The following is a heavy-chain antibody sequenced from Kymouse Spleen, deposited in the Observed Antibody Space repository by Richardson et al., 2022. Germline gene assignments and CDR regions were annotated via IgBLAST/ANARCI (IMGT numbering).Heavy chain of an antibody. J-gene: IGHJ5*02. CDR1: GGSFSGYY. CDR2: INHSGST. D-gene: IGHD6-19*01. V-gene: IGHV4-34*01. Sequence: QVQLQQWGAGLLKPSETLSLTCAVYGGSFSGYYWSWIRQPPGKGLEWIGEINHSGSTNYNPSLKSRVTISVDTSKNQFSLKLSSVTAADTAVYYCARGCGWYRGDWFDPWGQGTLVTVSS. CDR3: ARGCGWYRGDWFDP.